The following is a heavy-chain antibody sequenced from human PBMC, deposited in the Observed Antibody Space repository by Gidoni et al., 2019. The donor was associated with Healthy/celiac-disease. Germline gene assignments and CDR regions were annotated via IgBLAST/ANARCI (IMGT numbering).Heavy chain of an antibody. Sequence: QVQLVQSGAEVKKPGSSVKVSCKASGGTFSSYAISWVRQAPGQGLEWMGGIIPIFGTANYAQKFQGRVTITADKSTSTAYMELSSLRSEDTAVYYCARDLQTGTTGDYYYYGMDVWGQGTTVTVSS. D-gene: IGHD1-7*01. J-gene: IGHJ6*02. CDR3: ARDLQTGTTGDYYYYGMDV. V-gene: IGHV1-69*06. CDR2: IIPIFGTA. CDR1: GGTFSSYA.